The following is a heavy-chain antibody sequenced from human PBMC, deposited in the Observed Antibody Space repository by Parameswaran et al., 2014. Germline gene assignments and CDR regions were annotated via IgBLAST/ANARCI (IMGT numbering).Heavy chain of an antibody. CDR2: IYYSGST. Sequence: VRQAPGKGLEWIGYIYYSGSTNYNPSLKSRVTISVDTSKNQFSLKLSSVTAADTAVYYCARHSYGYGLYYYYGMDVWGQGTTVTVSS. D-gene: IGHD5-18*01. J-gene: IGHJ6*02. V-gene: IGHV4-59*08. CDR3: ARHSYGYGLYYYYGMDV.